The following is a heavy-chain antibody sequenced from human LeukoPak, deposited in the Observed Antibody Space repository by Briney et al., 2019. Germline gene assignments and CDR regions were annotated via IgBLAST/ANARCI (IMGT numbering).Heavy chain of an antibody. Sequence: GASVKVSCKASGYTFTSYGISWVRQAPGQGLEWMGWISAYNGNTNYAQKFQGRVTMTRDMSTSTVYMELSSLRSEDTAVYYCARDLGLDDSGSFGWAHFDYWGQGTLVTVSS. CDR2: ISAYNGNT. D-gene: IGHD1-26*01. J-gene: IGHJ4*02. V-gene: IGHV1-18*01. CDR1: GYTFTSYG. CDR3: ARDLGLDDSGSFGWAHFDY.